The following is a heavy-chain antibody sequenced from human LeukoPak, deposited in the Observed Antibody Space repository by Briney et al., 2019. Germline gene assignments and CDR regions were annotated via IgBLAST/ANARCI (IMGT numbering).Heavy chain of an antibody. J-gene: IGHJ4*02. CDR1: GFTFSRYA. Sequence: GRSLTLSCAASGFTFSRYAMHWVRQAPGKGLEGVGVISYDGSNKYYADSVKGRFTISRDNSKNTLYLQMNSLRADDTAVYYCARIPRYGGAAAGTSSRFDYWGQGTLVTVSS. CDR3: ARIPRYGGAAAGTSSRFDY. CDR2: ISYDGSNK. V-gene: IGHV3-30-3*01. D-gene: IGHD6-13*01.